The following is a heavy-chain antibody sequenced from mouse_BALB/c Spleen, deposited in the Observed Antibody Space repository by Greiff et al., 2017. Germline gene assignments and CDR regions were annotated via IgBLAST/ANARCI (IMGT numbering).Heavy chain of an antibody. CDR2: IYPGGGYT. V-gene: IGHV1-63*02. Sequence: QVQLQQSGAELVRPGTSVKMSCKAAGYTFTNYWIGWVKQMPGHGLEWIGDIYPGGGYTNYNEKFKGKATLTADTSSSTAYMQLSSLTSEDSAIYYCARLRDSSGTWFAYWGQGTLVTVSA. CDR1: GYTFTNYW. D-gene: IGHD3-2*01. J-gene: IGHJ3*01. CDR3: ARLRDSSGTWFAY.